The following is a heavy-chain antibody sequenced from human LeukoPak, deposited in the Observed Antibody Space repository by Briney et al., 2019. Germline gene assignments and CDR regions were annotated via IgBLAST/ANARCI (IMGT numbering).Heavy chain of an antibody. V-gene: IGHV3-64D*06. CDR1: GFTFSGYE. Sequence: PGGSLRLSCAASGFTFSGYEVNWVRQAPGKGLEYVSGISRNGGSTYYAYPVKGRFTISRDNSKNTLYLQMSSLRAEDTAVYYCVKESGFMVAPNSAFDIWGQGTMVTVSS. CDR2: ISRNGGST. D-gene: IGHD4/OR15-4a*01. J-gene: IGHJ3*02. CDR3: VKESGFMVAPNSAFDI.